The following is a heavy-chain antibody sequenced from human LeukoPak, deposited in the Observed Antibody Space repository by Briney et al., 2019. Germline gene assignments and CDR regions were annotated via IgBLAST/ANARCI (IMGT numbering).Heavy chain of an antibody. J-gene: IGHJ4*02. Sequence: TLSLTCAVSGGSISSSNWWSWVRQPPGKGLEWVAVISYDGSNKYYAASVKGRFTISRDNSKNTLYLQMNSLRAEDTAVYYCARAIGYSGYDYDARSSDIDYWGQGTLVTVSS. V-gene: IGHV3-30*03. CDR3: ARAIGYSGYDYDARSSDIDY. CDR2: ISYDGSNK. CDR1: GGSISSSN. D-gene: IGHD5-12*01.